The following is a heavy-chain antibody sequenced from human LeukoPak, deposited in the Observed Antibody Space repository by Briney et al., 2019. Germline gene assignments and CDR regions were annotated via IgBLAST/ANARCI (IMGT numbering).Heavy chain of an antibody. CDR1: GYSISSGYC. D-gene: IGHD5-12*01. CDR3: ARVATTTNPPQRPFDY. J-gene: IGHJ4*02. V-gene: IGHV4-38-2*01. Sequence: PSETLSLTRAVSGYSISSGYCWGWIRQPPGKGLEWIGSIYHSGSTYYNPSLKSRVTISVDTSKNQFSLKLSSVTAADTALYYCARVATTTNPPQRPFDYWGQGTLVTVSS. CDR2: IYHSGST.